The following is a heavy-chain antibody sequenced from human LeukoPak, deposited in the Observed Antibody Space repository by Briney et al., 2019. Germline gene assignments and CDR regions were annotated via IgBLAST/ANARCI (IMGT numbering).Heavy chain of an antibody. CDR3: ARVGYSNSYDY. CDR2: MNPNINKT. V-gene: IGHV1-8*03. D-gene: IGHD4-11*01. Sequence: GASVKVSCKASGYTFTSFGINWVRQAPGQGLEWMGWMNPNINKTGYAQKFQGRVTITWDTSTTTAYMELRSLRSEDTAVYYCARVGYSNSYDYWGQGTQVTVSS. CDR1: GYTFTSFG. J-gene: IGHJ4*02.